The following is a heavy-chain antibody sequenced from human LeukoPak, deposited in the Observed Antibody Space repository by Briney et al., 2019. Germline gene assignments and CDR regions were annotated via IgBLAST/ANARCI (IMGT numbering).Heavy chain of an antibody. J-gene: IGHJ4*02. CDR3: ARDFTVYGDYYDSSGVDY. Sequence: GGSLRLSCAASGFTFSSYAMHWVRQAPGKGLEWVAVISYDGSNKYYADSVKGRFTISRDNSKNTLYLQMNSLRAEDTAVYYCARDFTVYGDYYDSSGVDYWGQGTLVTVSS. CDR1: GFTFSSYA. V-gene: IGHV3-30-3*01. CDR2: ISYDGSNK. D-gene: IGHD3-22*01.